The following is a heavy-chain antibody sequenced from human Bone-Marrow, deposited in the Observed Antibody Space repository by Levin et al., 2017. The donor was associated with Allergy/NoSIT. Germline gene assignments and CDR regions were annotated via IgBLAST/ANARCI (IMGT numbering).Heavy chain of an antibody. CDR3: ARVNVYRPYFYYGLDV. CDR1: GDSISSGGYY. V-gene: IGHV4-31*03. D-gene: IGHD5/OR15-5a*01. CDR2: IYHSGSS. Sequence: SGTVSGDSISSGGYYWSWIRQHPGKGLEWIGYIYHSGSSDYSPSLKSRLTIAIDTSKNQFSLQLTSVTAADTGVYYCARVNVYRPYFYYGLDVWGRGTTVTVSS. J-gene: IGHJ6*02.